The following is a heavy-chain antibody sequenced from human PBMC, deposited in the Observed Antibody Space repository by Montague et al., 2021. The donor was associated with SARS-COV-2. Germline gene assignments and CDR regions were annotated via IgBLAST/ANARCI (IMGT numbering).Heavy chain of an antibody. J-gene: IGHJ6*02. CDR3: ARDYGDYSYYYGLDV. CDR2: IYSSGST. CDR1: GGSISSGYYY. V-gene: IGHV4-61*02. D-gene: IGHD4-17*01. Sequence: TLSLTCTVSGGSISSGYYYWSWIRQPAGKGLEWIGRIYSSGSTNYNPSLKSRVTMSVDTSKNQFSLKVSSVTAAATAVYYCARDYGDYSYYYGLDVWGQGTTVTVSS.